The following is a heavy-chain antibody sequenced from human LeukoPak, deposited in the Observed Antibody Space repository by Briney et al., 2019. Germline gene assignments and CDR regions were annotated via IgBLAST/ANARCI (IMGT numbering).Heavy chain of an antibody. J-gene: IGHJ5*02. CDR2: FDPRKDET. D-gene: IGHD6-13*01. CDR3: ARAPEQPWFDP. V-gene: IGHV1-24*01. Sequence: ASVRVSCKLSGYTLTDFSIHWVRQAPGKGLEWMGGFDPRKDETLYAQKFQGRVTMTRDTSISTAYMELSRLRSDDTAVYYCARAPEQPWFDPWGQGTLVTVSS. CDR1: GYTLTDFS.